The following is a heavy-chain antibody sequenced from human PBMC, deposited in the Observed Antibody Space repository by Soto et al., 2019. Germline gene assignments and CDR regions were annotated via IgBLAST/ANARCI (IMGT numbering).Heavy chain of an antibody. V-gene: IGHV1-18*01. CDR1: GYTFTSYG. D-gene: IGHD6-13*01. J-gene: IGHJ1*01. CDR2: ISAYIGNT. CDR3: ARDTPPPWQQLVLGDFKH. Sequence: QVQLVQSGAEVKKPGASVKVSCKASGYTFTSYGISWVRQAPVQGLEWMGWISAYIGNTNYAQKLQGRVTMTTDTSTSTAYMELRSLRSDDTAVYYCARDTPPPWQQLVLGDFKHWGQGTLVTVSS.